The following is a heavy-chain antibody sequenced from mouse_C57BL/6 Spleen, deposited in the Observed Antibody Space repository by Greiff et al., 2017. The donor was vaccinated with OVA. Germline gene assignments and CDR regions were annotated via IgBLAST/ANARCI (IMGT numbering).Heavy chain of an antibody. CDR3: AIHYYGSSYYAMDY. V-gene: IGHV1-26*01. Sequence: EVQLQQSGPELVKPGASVKISCKASGYTFTDYYMNWVKQSHGKSLEWIGDINPNNGGTSYNQKFKGKATLTVDKSSSTAYMELRSLTSEDSAVYYCAIHYYGSSYYAMDYWGQGTSVTVSS. J-gene: IGHJ4*01. CDR2: INPNNGGT. CDR1: GYTFTDYY. D-gene: IGHD1-1*01.